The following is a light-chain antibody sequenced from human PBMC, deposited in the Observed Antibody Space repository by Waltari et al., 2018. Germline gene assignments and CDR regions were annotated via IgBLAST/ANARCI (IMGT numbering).Light chain of an antibody. V-gene: IGKV1-5*03. J-gene: IGKJ2*01. CDR2: MAS. CDR1: QNVGTW. CDR3: QQYSSFST. Sequence: DIQMTQSPSTLSASVGDRVTISCRASQNVGTWLAWYQQKPGKAPKLLIYMASSLESGVPSRFSGSGSGTEFTLTISSLQPDDFATYSCQQYSSFSTFGQG.